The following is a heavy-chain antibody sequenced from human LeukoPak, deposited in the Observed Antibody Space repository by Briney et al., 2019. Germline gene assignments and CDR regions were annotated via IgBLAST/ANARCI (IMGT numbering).Heavy chain of an antibody. CDR1: GGSISSSNW. D-gene: IGHD3-22*01. J-gene: IGHJ4*02. Sequence: SGTLSLTCAVSGGSISSSNWWSWVRQPPGKGLEWIGEIYHRESTNYNPSLKSRVTISVDKSKNQFSLKLSSVTAADTAVYYCTASYDSTGYSYSWGQGTLVTVSS. V-gene: IGHV4-4*02. CDR3: TASYDSTGYSYS. CDR2: IYHREST.